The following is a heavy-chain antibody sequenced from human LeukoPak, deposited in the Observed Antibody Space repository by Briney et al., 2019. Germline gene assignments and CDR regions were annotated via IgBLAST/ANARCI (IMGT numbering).Heavy chain of an antibody. V-gene: IGHV4-34*01. D-gene: IGHD3-3*01. Sequence: PSETLSLTCAVYGGSFSGYYWSWIRQPPGKGLEWIGEINHSGSTNYNPSLKSRVTISVDTSKNQFSLKLSSVTAADTAVYYCASTYYDFWSGYPGHIDYWGQGTLVTVSS. CDR2: INHSGST. CDR1: GGSFSGYY. J-gene: IGHJ4*02. CDR3: ASTYYDFWSGYPGHIDY.